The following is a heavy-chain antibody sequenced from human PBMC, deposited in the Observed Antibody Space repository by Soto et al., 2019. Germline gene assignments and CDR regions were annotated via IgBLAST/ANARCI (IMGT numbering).Heavy chain of an antibody. D-gene: IGHD2-15*01. CDR2: VSTSGRST. CDR3: VKQAHGLDAVAFDY. Sequence: EVQLVESGGGLVQPGGSLRLSCSASGFIFSESTIYWVRQVPGKGLEAISAVSTSGRSTYYADSVKDRFTISRDNSKNTLFLQMGSLRPEDTAIYYCVKQAHGLDAVAFDYWGQGTQVTVAS. J-gene: IGHJ4*02. CDR1: GFIFSEST. V-gene: IGHV3-64D*06.